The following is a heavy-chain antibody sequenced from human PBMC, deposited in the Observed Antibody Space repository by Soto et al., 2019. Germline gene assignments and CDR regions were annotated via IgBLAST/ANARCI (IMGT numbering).Heavy chain of an antibody. CDR1: GFTFSSYW. V-gene: IGHV3-7*01. Sequence: EVQLVESGGGLVQPGGSLRLSCAASGFTFSSYWMNWVRQSPGKGLEWVANIKQDGSEKYYVDSVKGRFKISRDNAKNSLYLQMNSLRAEDTAVYYCAISTRLYGAVEYRGQGTMVTVSS. CDR2: IKQDGSEK. D-gene: IGHD3-16*01. J-gene: IGHJ4*02. CDR3: AISTRLYGAVEY.